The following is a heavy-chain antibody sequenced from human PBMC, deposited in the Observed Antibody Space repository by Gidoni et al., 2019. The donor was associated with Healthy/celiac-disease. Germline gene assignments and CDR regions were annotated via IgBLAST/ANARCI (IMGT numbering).Heavy chain of an antibody. CDR2: IYSGGST. D-gene: IGHD6-19*01. CDR1: GFTVGSNY. CDR3: ARGGGYSSGWFLG. V-gene: IGHV3-53*01. J-gene: IGHJ4*02. Sequence: EVQLVESGGGLIQPGGSLSLSCAASGFTVGSNYMSWVRQAPGKGLEWVSVIYSGGSTYYADSVKGRFTISRDNSKNTLYLQMNSLRAEDTAVYYCARGGGYSSGWFLGWGQGTLVTVSS.